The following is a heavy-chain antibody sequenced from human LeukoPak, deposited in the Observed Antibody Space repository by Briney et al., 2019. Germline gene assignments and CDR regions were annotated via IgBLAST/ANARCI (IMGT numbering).Heavy chain of an antibody. CDR2: ISGSGGST. D-gene: IGHD5-24*01. V-gene: IGHV3-23*01. CDR3: AKDLDGYGLDNWFDP. J-gene: IGHJ5*02. Sequence: GGSLRLSCAASGFTFSSYAMSWVRQAPGKGLEWVSAISGSGGSTYYADSVKGRSTISRDNSKNTLYLQMNSLRAEDTAVYYCAKDLDGYGLDNWFDPWGQGTLVTVSS. CDR1: GFTFSSYA.